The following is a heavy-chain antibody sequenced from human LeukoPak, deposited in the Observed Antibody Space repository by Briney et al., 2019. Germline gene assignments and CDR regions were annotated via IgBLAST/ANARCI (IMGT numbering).Heavy chain of an antibody. D-gene: IGHD6-13*01. Sequence: ASVKVSCKASGYTFTGYYMHWVRQAPGQGLEWMGWIKPNSGGTNYAQKFQGRVTMTRDTSISTAYMELSRLRSDDTAVYYCARVIGYSSRKNGYNWFDPWGQGTLVTVSS. V-gene: IGHV1-2*02. CDR1: GYTFTGYY. J-gene: IGHJ5*02. CDR3: ARVIGYSSRKNGYNWFDP. CDR2: IKPNSGGT.